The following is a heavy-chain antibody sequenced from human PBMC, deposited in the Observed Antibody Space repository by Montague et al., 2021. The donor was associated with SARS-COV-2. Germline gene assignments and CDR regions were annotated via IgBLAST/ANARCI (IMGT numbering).Heavy chain of an antibody. CDR3: VRYSGWFYFDF. CDR1: GDSASSNSVA. V-gene: IGHV6-1*01. J-gene: IGHJ4*02. Sequence: CAISGDSASSNSVAWSWIRQSLSRGLEWLGRTYYRSKWYSDYAPSVRGRLTVNPDASKNEFSLELNYVTPEDTAVYYCVRYSGWFYFDFWGQGTLVTVSS. CDR2: TYYRSKWYS. D-gene: IGHD6-19*01.